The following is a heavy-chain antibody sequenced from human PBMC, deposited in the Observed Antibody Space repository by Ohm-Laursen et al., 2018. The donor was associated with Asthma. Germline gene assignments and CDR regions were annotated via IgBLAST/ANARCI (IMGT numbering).Heavy chain of an antibody. Sequence: SETLSLTCGVSGGSITRGGYSWHWIRQPPGKGLEWIGYIYSSGSTNYNPSLKSRVAMSLDTSKNQFSLRLSSVIAADTAVYYCAKSSRPFYFDSWGQGTLVTVSS. D-gene: IGHD6-6*01. CDR1: GGSITRGGYS. J-gene: IGHJ4*02. V-gene: IGHV4-31*11. CDR3: AKSSRPFYFDS. CDR2: IYSSGST.